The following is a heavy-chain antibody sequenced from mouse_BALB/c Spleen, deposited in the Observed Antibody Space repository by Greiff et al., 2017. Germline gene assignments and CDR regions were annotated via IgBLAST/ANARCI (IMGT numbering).Heavy chain of an antibody. CDR3: ARAYGNFYAMDY. J-gene: IGHJ4*01. D-gene: IGHD2-10*02. V-gene: IGHV1S29*02. CDR2: IYPYNGGT. Sequence: VQLQQSGPELVKPGASVKISCKASGYTFTDYNMHWVKQSHGKSLEWIGYIYPYNGGTGYNQKFKSKATLTVDNSSSTAYMELRSLTSEDSAVYYCARAYGNFYAMDYWGQGTSVTVSS. CDR1: GYTFTDYN.